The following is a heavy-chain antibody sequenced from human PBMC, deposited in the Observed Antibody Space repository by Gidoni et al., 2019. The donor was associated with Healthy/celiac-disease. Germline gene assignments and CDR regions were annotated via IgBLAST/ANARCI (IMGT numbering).Heavy chain of an antibody. J-gene: IGHJ6*03. D-gene: IGHD1-26*01. CDR3: ARHSGPGWELLGPRGYYYYMDV. Sequence: QLQLQESGPGLVKPSETLSLTCTVPGGSISSSSYYWGWIRQPPGKGLEWIGSIYYSGSTYYNPSLKSRVTISVDTSKNQFSLKLSSVTAADTAVYYCARHSGPGWELLGPRGYYYYMDVWGKGTTVTVSS. CDR1: GGSISSSSYY. V-gene: IGHV4-39*01. CDR2: IYYSGST.